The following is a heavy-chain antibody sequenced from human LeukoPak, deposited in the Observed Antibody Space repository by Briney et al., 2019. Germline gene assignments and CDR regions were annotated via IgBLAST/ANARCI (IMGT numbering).Heavy chain of an antibody. V-gene: IGHV4-34*01. Sequence: PSETLSLTCGVYGGSFSGNYWTWIRQPPGKGLEWIGQINHSGSTNYNPSLKSRVTISVDTSRNQFSLKLSSVTAADTAVYYCARDDVRGFSWGQGTLVTVSS. D-gene: IGHD3-3*01. J-gene: IGHJ5*02. CDR1: GGSFSGNY. CDR3: ARDDVRGFS. CDR2: INHSGST.